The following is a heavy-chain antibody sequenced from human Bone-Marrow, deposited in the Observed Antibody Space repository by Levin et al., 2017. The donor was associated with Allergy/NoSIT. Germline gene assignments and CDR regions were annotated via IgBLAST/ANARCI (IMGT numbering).Heavy chain of an antibody. CDR3: ARAHMRPRYNWFDP. D-gene: IGHD2-2*01. V-gene: IGHV4-34*01. Sequence: SETLSLTCAVYGGSFSGYYWSWIRQPPGKGLEWIGEINHSGSTNYNPSLKSRVTISVDTSKNQFSLKLSSVTAADTAVYYCARAHMRPRYNWFDPWGQGTLVTVSS. CDR2: INHSGST. CDR1: GGSFSGYY. J-gene: IGHJ5*02.